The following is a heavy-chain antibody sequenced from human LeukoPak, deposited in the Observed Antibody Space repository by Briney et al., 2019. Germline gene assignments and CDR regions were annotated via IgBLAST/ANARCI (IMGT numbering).Heavy chain of an antibody. CDR3: ARRGWDPAAFDI. J-gene: IGHJ3*02. CDR1: GDSFASYW. D-gene: IGHD1-26*01. Sequence: GESLKISCKDSGDSFASYWIGWVRQMPGKGLEWMGIIYPGDSDTRYSPSFQGQVTISADKSISTTYLQWSSLKASDTAMYYCARRGWDPAAFDIWGQGTMVTVSS. CDR2: IYPGDSDT. V-gene: IGHV5-51*01.